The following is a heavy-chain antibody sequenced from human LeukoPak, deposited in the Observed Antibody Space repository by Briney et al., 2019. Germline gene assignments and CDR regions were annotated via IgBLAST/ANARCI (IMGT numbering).Heavy chain of an antibody. CDR1: GYTFTGYY. J-gene: IGHJ5*02. D-gene: IGHD6-19*01. Sequence: VASVKVSCKASGYTFTGYYMHWVRQAPGQGLEWMGWINPNSGGTNYAQKFQGRVTMTRDTSISTAYMERSRLRADDTAVYYCAREIAVASTGGNWFDGWGQRTLVTVSS. V-gene: IGHV1-2*02. CDR2: INPNSGGT. CDR3: AREIAVASTGGNWFDG.